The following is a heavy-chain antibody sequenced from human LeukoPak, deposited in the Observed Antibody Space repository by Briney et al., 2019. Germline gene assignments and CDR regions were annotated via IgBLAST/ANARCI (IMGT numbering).Heavy chain of an antibody. CDR1: GYTLTELS. CDR2: FDPEDGET. J-gene: IGHJ4*02. CDR3: ATRYSTAVAGTGLGY. D-gene: IGHD6-19*01. Sequence: ASVKVSCKVSGYTLTELSMHWVRQAPGKGLEWMGGFDPEDGETIYAQKLQGRVTMTEDTSTDTAYMELSSLRSEDAAVYYCATRYSTAVAGTGLGYWGQGTLVTVSS. V-gene: IGHV1-24*01.